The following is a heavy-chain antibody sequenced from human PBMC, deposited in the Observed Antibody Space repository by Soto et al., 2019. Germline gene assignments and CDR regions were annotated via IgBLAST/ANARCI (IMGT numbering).Heavy chain of an antibody. Sequence: QVHLVQSGAEVKKPGASVKVSCTASGYTFTNFGISWVRQAPGQVLEWMGWISAYNGNTNYAQKFQGRVTMTPDTATSTAYMELRSMRSQDPAMYYGERGGTAIDYRGQGSLVTVSS. CDR2: ISAYNGNT. D-gene: IGHD2-21*02. V-gene: IGHV1-18*01. J-gene: IGHJ4*02. CDR1: GYTFTNFG. CDR3: ERGGTAIDY.